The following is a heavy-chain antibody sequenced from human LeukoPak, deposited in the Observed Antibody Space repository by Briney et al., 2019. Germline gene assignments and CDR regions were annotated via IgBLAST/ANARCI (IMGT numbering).Heavy chain of an antibody. Sequence: GASVKVSCKASGYTFSTYGINWVRQAPGQGLEWMGWISAYSGNANYAQKFQGRVTMTTDTSTTTAYMEVRSLRSDDTAVYYCARVGYCSGTSCPPNYYYYYYMDVWGKGTTVTISS. V-gene: IGHV1-18*01. CDR3: ARVGYCSGTSCPPNYYYYYYMDV. CDR2: ISAYSGNA. CDR1: GYTFSTYG. J-gene: IGHJ6*03. D-gene: IGHD2-2*01.